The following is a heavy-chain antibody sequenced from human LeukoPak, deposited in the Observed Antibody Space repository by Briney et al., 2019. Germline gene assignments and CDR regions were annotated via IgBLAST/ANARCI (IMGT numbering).Heavy chain of an antibody. CDR2: ISSSGSTI. D-gene: IGHD3-22*01. V-gene: IGHV3-48*03. CDR3: ARDLGYYDSSGYYYGSSYYYYYYGMDV. CDR1: GFTFSSYE. Sequence: QPGGSLRLSCAASGFTFSSYEMNWVRQAPGEGLEWVSYISSSGSTIYYADSVKGRFTISRDNAKNSLYLQMNSLRAEDTAVYYCARDLGYYDSSGYYYGSSYYYYYYGMDVWGQGTTVTVSS. J-gene: IGHJ6*02.